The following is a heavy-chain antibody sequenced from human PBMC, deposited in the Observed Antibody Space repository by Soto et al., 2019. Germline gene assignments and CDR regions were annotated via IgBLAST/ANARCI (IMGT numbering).Heavy chain of an antibody. D-gene: IGHD3-22*01. CDR2: IRSKTSSETR. J-gene: IGHJ3*02. CDR1: GFPFTKAW. V-gene: IGHV3-15*01. CDR3: TTDGFTGIVGI. Sequence: EVQLLESGGGLVQPGGSLRLSCEASGFPFTKAWMTWVRQAPGKGLEWVGRIRSKTSSETREYAAPVKGRFTISRDDSKNMLYLEMNSLKIEDTGVYYCTTDGFTGIVGIWGQGTMVTVSS.